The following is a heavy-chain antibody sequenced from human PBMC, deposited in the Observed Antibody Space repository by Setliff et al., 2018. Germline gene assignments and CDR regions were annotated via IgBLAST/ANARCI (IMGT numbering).Heavy chain of an antibody. CDR2: ITPIFETA. CDR1: GGTFSGYA. Sequence: SVKVSCKASGGTFSGYASSWVRQAPGEGLEWMGGITPIFETAHYAEKFQDRVTITADKSTSTVHMEVSSLTSEDTAVYFCARDSVTLGQLERRGGWHYYGMDVGGQGSRVTVCS. CDR3: ARDSVTLGQLERRGGWHYYGMDV. V-gene: IGHV1-69*06. D-gene: IGHD1-1*01. J-gene: IGHJ6*02.